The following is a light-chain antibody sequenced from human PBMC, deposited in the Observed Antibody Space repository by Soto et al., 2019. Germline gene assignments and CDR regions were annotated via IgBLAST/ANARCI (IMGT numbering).Light chain of an antibody. CDR1: SSDVGSYDL. CDR2: EDT. J-gene: IGLJ3*02. V-gene: IGLV2-23*01. Sequence: QSALTQPASVSGSPGQSITISCTGTSSDVGSYDLVSWYQQHPGKAPKLLIYEDTKRPSGVSNRFSGSKSGNTASLTISGLQAEDEADYYCCSYAGGYTWVFGGGTKVTVL. CDR3: CSYAGGYTWV.